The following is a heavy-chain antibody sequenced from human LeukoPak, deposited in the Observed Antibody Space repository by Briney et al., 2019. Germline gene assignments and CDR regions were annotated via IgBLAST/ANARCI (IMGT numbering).Heavy chain of an antibody. Sequence: GGSLRLSCVASGFTFRSHSMNWVRQAPGKGLEWVSSISSSSSYIYYGDSVKGRFTISRDNAKKSLYLQMNSLRAEDTAVYYCARDSVTVLTPDNWYFDLWGRGTPVTVSS. D-gene: IGHD2-8*01. V-gene: IGHV3-21*01. CDR2: ISSSSSYI. CDR3: ARDSVTVLTPDNWYFDL. J-gene: IGHJ2*01. CDR1: GFTFRSHS.